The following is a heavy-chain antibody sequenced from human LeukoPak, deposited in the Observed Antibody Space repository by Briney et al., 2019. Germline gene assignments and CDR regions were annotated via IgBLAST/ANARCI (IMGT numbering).Heavy chain of an antibody. Sequence: GGSLRLSCVASGFTYGDHYMDWVRQAPGKGLEWVGRIKSKTDGGTTDYAAPVKGRFTISRDDSKNTLYLQMNSLKTEDTAVYYCTTDPPQILWFGELFGDAFDIWGQGTMVTVSS. D-gene: IGHD3-10*01. V-gene: IGHV3-15*01. CDR2: IKSKTDGGTT. CDR3: TTDPPQILWFGELFGDAFDI. CDR1: GFTYGDHY. J-gene: IGHJ3*02.